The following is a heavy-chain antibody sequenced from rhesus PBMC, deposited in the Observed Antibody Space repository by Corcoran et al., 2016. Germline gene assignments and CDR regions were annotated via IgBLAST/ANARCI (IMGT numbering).Heavy chain of an antibody. D-gene: IGHD6-25*01. CDR3: ARDADIAAAELYFDY. CDR1: GGSISGYYY. J-gene: IGHJ4*01. Sequence: QVQLQQWGEGLVKPSETLSLTCAVYGGSISGYYYWSWIRQPPGKGLEWIGYIYGNSASTNYNPSLKNRVTISTDTSKNQFSLKLSSVTAADTAVYYCARDADIAAAELYFDYWGQGVLVTVSS. CDR2: IYGNSAST. V-gene: IGHV4-73*01.